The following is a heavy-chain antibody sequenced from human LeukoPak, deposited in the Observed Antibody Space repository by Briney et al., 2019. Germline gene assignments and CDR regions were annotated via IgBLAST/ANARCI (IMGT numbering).Heavy chain of an antibody. Sequence: SETLSLTCAVSGGSITTTNWWSWVRQPPGKGLEWIGEVHLSGATNYNLSLESRVSMSIDKSKNHLSLEVTSVTAADTAIYYCTRESGAFSPFGFWGQRTLVTVSS. V-gene: IGHV4-4*02. CDR2: VHLSGAT. CDR1: GGSITTTNW. J-gene: IGHJ4*02. CDR3: TRESGAFSPFGF. D-gene: IGHD1-26*01.